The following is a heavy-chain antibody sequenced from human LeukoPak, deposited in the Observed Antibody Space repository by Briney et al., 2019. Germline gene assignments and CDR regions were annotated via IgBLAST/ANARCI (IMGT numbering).Heavy chain of an antibody. Sequence: PSQTLSLTCAVSGGSISSGGCSWRWIRQPPGKGLEWIGYIYYSGSTYYNPSLKSRVTISVDTSKNQFSLKLSSGTAADTAVYYCARGSFRIDYWGQGTLVTVSS. V-gene: IGHV4-30-4*07. D-gene: IGHD3-10*01. CDR3: ARGSFRIDY. CDR2: IYYSGST. J-gene: IGHJ4*02. CDR1: GGSISSGGCS.